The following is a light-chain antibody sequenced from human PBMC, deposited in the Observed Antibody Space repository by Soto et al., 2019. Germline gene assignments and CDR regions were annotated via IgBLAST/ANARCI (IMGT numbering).Light chain of an antibody. J-gene: IGKJ5*01. CDR2: ATS. CDR3: QQSYKMPS. CDR1: RNVSIY. Sequence: EIPLTQSPSSLAASVGDRLTLTCRASRNVSIYLKWYQHKPGKGPTLLIHATSNLQIGVPSRFSGSGSGTEFTLTISSLEPEYFGNYYCQQSYKMPSFGQGTRLVIK. V-gene: IGKV1-39*01.